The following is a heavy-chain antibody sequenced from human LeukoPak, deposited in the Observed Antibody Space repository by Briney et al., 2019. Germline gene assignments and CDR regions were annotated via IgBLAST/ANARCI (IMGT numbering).Heavy chain of an antibody. CDR2: ISSSSSYI. Sequence: GGSLRLSCAASGFTFSSYSMNWVRQAPGKGLEWVSSISSSSSYIYYADSVKGRFTISRDNAKNSLYLQMNSLRAEDTAVYYCARDANPYSSGHQVGYYYGMDVWGQGTTVTVSS. CDR3: ARDANPYSSGHQVGYYYGMDV. J-gene: IGHJ6*02. D-gene: IGHD6-19*01. CDR1: GFTFSSYS. V-gene: IGHV3-21*01.